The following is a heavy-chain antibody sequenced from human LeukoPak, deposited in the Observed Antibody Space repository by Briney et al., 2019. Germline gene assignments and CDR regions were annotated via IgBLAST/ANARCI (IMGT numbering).Heavy chain of an antibody. V-gene: IGHV3-30*02. Sequence: PGGSLRLSCAASGFTFSSYGMHWVRKAPGKGLEWVAFIRYDGSNKYYADSVKGRFTISRDNSKNTLYLQMNSLRAEDTAVYYCAKGARSGSYLYYFDYWGQGTLVTVSS. CDR2: IRYDGSNK. J-gene: IGHJ4*02. CDR3: AKGARSGSYLYYFDY. D-gene: IGHD3-10*01. CDR1: GFTFSSYG.